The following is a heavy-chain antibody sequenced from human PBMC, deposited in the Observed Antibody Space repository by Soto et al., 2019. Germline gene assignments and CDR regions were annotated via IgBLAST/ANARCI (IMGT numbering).Heavy chain of an antibody. CDR1: GYSISSGYY. CDR2: IYHSGST. V-gene: IGHV4-38-2*01. CDR3: LVVTQGYFDY. J-gene: IGHJ4*02. D-gene: IGHD2-21*02. Sequence: ASETLSLTCAVSGYSISSGYYWGWIRQPPGKGLEWIGSIYHSGSTYYNPSLKSRVTISVDTSKNQFSLKLSSVTAADTAVYYCLVVTQGYFDYWGQGTLVTVSS.